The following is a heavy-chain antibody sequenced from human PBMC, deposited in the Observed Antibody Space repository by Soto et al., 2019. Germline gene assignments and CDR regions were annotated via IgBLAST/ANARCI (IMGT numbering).Heavy chain of an antibody. CDR1: GGSIGGVGYS. CDR2: IYHSGTF. J-gene: IGHJ5*02. CDR3: ARAQFYSGSGNYNNLMFDA. D-gene: IGHD3-10*01. Sequence: SETLSLTCAVSGGSIGGVGYSWSWIRQPPGGGLEWIVYIYHSGTFLKSPSLKTRLTMSLDMSNNQFSLTLNSMTAADTAVYYCARAQFYSGSGNYNNLMFDAWGQGIQVTVSS. V-gene: IGHV4-30-2*01.